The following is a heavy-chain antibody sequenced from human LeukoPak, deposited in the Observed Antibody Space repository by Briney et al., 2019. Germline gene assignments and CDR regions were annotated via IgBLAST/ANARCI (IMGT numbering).Heavy chain of an antibody. CDR2: ISYDGSNK. Sequence: PGRSLRLSCAASGFTFSSYGMHWVRQAPGKGLEWVAVISYDGSNKYYADSVKGRFTISRDNSKNTLYLQMNSLRAEDTAVYYCAKSYRGVPAAPFYYYGMDVWGQGTTVTVSS. CDR1: GFTFSSYG. V-gene: IGHV3-30*18. CDR3: AKSYRGVPAAPFYYYGMDV. J-gene: IGHJ6*02. D-gene: IGHD2-2*01.